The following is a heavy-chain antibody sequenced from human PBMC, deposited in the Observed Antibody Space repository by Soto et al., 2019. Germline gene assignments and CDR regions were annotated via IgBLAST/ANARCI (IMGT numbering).Heavy chain of an antibody. CDR3: ARAAVYDIWFGP. Sequence: PSETLSLTCTVSGGSISNSYWSWIRLSPGKGLEWIGYIYSSGSTNYNPSLKSRVTISVDTSKNQFSLKLSSVTAADTAVYYCARAAVYDIWFGPGGQGTLVTVSS. D-gene: IGHD3-9*01. V-gene: IGHV4-59*01. CDR1: GGSISNSY. CDR2: IYSSGST. J-gene: IGHJ5*02.